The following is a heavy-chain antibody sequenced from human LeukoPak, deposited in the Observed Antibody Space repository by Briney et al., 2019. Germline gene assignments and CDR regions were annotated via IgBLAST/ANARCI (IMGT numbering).Heavy chain of an antibody. J-gene: IGHJ4*02. V-gene: IGHV1-69*01. D-gene: IGHD5-24*01. CDR3: ARDALKDGYNYVGY. Sequence: CIIPIFGTANFAQQFQGRVTITADESTSTAYMELSSLRSEDTAVYYCARDALKDGYNYVGYWGQGTLVTVSS. CDR2: IIPIFGTA.